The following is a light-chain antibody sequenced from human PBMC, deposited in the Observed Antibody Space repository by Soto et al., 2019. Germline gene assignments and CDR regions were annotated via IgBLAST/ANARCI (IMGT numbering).Light chain of an antibody. V-gene: IGKV1-5*01. CDR2: DAS. CDR1: RSISDS. Sequence: DIQMTQSPSSLSASVGDRVTITCRASRSISDSLAWYQQKPGRAPNLLIFDASSLQSGVPSRFSGSGSGTEFTLTISSLQPDDFATYYCQHYTIYPYTFGQGTKLEIE. J-gene: IGKJ2*01. CDR3: QHYTIYPYT.